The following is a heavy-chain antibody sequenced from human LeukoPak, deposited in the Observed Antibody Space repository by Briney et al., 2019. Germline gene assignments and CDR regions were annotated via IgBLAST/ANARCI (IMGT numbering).Heavy chain of an antibody. J-gene: IGHJ4*02. CDR2: IIGGAGST. V-gene: IGHV3-23*01. CDR3: AHGAMYQLDY. CDR1: GFPFNNHG. D-gene: IGHD2-2*01. Sequence: PGGSLRLSCAASGFPFNNHGMSWVRQAPGKGLEWVSGIIGGAGSTYYADSVKGRFTISGDNSKNTLFLQMNSLRAEDTAVYYCAHGAMYQLDYWGQGTLVIVPS.